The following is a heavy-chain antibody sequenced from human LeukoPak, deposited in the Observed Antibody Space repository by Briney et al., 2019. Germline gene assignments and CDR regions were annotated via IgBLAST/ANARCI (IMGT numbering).Heavy chain of an antibody. D-gene: IGHD2-21*02. V-gene: IGHV3-48*01. Sequence: GGSLRLSCAASGFTFSSYSMNWVRQAPGKGLEWVSYISSSRSTIYYADYVKGRFTTSRDNPKNSLYLQMNSLRAEDTAVYYCARDLEEAYCGGDCYSGAFDIWGQGTMVTVSS. CDR2: ISSSRSTI. CDR1: GFTFSSYS. CDR3: ARDLEEAYCGGDCYSGAFDI. J-gene: IGHJ3*02.